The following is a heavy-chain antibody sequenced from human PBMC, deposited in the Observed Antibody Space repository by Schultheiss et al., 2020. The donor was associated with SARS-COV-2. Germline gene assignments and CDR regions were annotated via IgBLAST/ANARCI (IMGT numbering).Heavy chain of an antibody. J-gene: IGHJ4*02. CDR1: GYSISSGHH. CDR2: INHSGST. V-gene: IGHV4-38-2*02. CDR3: ARAARVEQLFSVRGGHLDY. D-gene: IGHD3-10*01. Sequence: SQTLSLTCSVSGYSISSGHHWGWIRQPPGKGLEWIGSINHSGSTYYNPSLKSRGTISVDTSKNQFSLKLSSVTAADTAVYYCARAARVEQLFSVRGGHLDYWGRGTQVTVSS.